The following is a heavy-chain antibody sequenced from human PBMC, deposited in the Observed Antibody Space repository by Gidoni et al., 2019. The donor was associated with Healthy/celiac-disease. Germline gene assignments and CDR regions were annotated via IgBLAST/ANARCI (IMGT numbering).Heavy chain of an antibody. Sequence: QVQLVQSGAEVKKPGSSVKVSCKASEATFSSYAISWVRQAPGQGLEWMGGIIPIFGTANYAQKFQGRVTITADESTSTAYMELSSLRSEDTAVYYCARYSSSSPFDYWGQGTLVTVSS. V-gene: IGHV1-69*01. CDR3: ARYSSSSPFDY. CDR2: IIPIFGTA. CDR1: EATFSSYA. D-gene: IGHD6-6*01. J-gene: IGHJ4*02.